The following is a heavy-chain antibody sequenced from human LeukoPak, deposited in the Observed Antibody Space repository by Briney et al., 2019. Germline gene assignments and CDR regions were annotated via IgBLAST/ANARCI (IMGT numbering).Heavy chain of an antibody. D-gene: IGHD2-8*01. CDR3: ARGIPSVHYYYYMDV. CDR2: IIPIFGTA. Sequence: SVKVSCKASGGTFSSYAISWVRQAPGQGLEWMGGIIPIFGTANYAQKFQGRVTITADESASTAYMELSSLRSEDTAVYYCARGIPSVHYYYYMDVWGKGTTVTVSS. CDR1: GGTFSSYA. J-gene: IGHJ6*03. V-gene: IGHV1-69*13.